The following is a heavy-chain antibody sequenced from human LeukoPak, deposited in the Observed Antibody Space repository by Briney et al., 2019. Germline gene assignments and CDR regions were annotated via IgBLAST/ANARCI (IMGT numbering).Heavy chain of an antibody. CDR1: GFTFNSYS. J-gene: IGHJ5*02. CDR2: IKQDGDEQ. V-gene: IGHV3-7*01. D-gene: IGHD4-11*01. Sequence: PGGSLRLSCAASGFTFNSYSMNWVRQAPGKGLEWVAKIKQDGDEQDYLGSVKGRFTISRDNAKNVLYLQMNNLRAEDTAVYYCARDRRDDSDYVGKYNWFDPWGQGTLVTVSS. CDR3: ARDRRDDSDYVGKYNWFDP.